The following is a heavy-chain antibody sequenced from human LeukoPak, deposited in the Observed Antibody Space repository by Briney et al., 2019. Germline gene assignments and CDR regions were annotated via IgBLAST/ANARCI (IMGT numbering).Heavy chain of an antibody. Sequence: PGGSLRLSCAASGFTFSSYAMHWVRQAPGKGLEWVAVISYDGSNKYYADSVKGRFTISRDNSKNTLYLQMNSLRAEDTAVYYCARWIGRGDGGNNYYYGMDVWGQGTTVTVSS. CDR3: ARWIGRGDGGNNYYYGMDV. J-gene: IGHJ6*02. D-gene: IGHD4-23*01. CDR2: ISYDGSNK. V-gene: IGHV3-30-3*01. CDR1: GFTFSSYA.